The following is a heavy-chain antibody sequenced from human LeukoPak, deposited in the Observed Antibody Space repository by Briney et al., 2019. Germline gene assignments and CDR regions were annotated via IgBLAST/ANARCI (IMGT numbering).Heavy chain of an antibody. Sequence: GGSLRLSCAASGFTFSSYEMNWVRQAPGKGLEWVSYISFSGSTVYCSDSVQGRFTISRDNAKNSVYLQMNSLRAEDTAVYYCARTLGDWGQGTLVTVSS. CDR3: ARTLGD. V-gene: IGHV3-48*03. D-gene: IGHD1-26*01. CDR1: GFTFSSYE. J-gene: IGHJ4*02. CDR2: ISFSGSTV.